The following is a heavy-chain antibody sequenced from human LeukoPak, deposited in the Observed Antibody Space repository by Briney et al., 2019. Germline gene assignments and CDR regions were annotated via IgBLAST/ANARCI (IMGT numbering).Heavy chain of an antibody. Sequence: GGALRLSCAVSGFTFSSYGRNWVRQAPGKGLEWVAFIQYGGSDKYYAESVKGRFTISRDNSKNTLYLQMNSLRAEDTAVYYCANPRFWGQGTLVTVSS. CDR2: IQYGGSDK. CDR1: GFTFSSYG. J-gene: IGHJ1*01. CDR3: ANPRF. V-gene: IGHV3-30*02.